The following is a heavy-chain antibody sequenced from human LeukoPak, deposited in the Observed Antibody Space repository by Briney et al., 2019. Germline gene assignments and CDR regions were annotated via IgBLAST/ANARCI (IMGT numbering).Heavy chain of an antibody. CDR2: ITGSCGNT. Sequence: PGGALRLSCAASRLTFSLYDMSGVRQAPGKGLEWVSPITGSCGNTYYADSVRGRHTISRDNSKNTLYMHKYTLRREDRAVYYFAKGGGSSWYYFGYWGKGTLVTVS. CDR3: AKGGGSSWYYFGY. J-gene: IGHJ4*02. CDR1: RLTFSLYD. V-gene: IGHV3-23*01. D-gene: IGHD6-13*01.